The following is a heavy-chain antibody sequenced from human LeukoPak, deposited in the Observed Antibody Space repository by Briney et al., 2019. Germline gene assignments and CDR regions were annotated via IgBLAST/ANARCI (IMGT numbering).Heavy chain of an antibody. CDR3: ARDPQKYYGSGSYYNGPLKAAGY. CDR2: INPNSGST. V-gene: IGHV1-2*02. J-gene: IGHJ4*02. Sequence: ASVKVSCKASGYTFTGYYMHWVRQAPGQGLEWMGWINPNSGSTNYAQKFQGRDTMTRDTSISTAYMELSRLRSDDTAVYYCARDPQKYYGSGSYYNGPLKAAGYWGQGTLVTVSS. D-gene: IGHD3-10*01. CDR1: GYTFTGYY.